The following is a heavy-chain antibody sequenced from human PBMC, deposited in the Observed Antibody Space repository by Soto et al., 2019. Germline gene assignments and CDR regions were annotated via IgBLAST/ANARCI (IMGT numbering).Heavy chain of an antibody. J-gene: IGHJ6*02. V-gene: IGHV3-23*01. CDR1: GFSFNRFG. Sequence: EVQLLASGGGLVQAGGSLRLSCVASGFSFNRFGMSWVRQAPGKGLEWVSALSASGDRTYYADSVKGRFTISRDNSKNTVYLDMNGLRAEDAAVYYCAKDLDIVFEPADPDYYYYGLDVWGQGATVTVSS. D-gene: IGHD2-2*03. CDR3: AKDLDIVFEPADPDYYYYGLDV. CDR2: LSASGDRT.